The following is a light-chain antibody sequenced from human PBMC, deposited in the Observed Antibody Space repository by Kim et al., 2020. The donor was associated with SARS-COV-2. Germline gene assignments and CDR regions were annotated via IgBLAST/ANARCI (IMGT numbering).Light chain of an antibody. CDR1: KMVSRK. J-gene: IGKJ1*01. CDR3: EQNNNWPWT. Sequence: SPGKRAPPPCRTGKMVSRKLAWYQQKPGEAPRVLNYGPSTRAPGIPARFSGSGSGTEFTLTISGLQSEDFAVYYCEQNNNWPWTFGQGSKVEIK. V-gene: IGKV3-15*01. CDR2: GPS.